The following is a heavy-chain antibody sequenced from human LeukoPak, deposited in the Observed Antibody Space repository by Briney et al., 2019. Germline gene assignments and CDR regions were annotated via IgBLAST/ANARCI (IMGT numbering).Heavy chain of an antibody. V-gene: IGHV3-30*04. D-gene: IGHD6-6*01. J-gene: IGHJ4*02. CDR3: ARGNGIAARGGFDY. CDR2: ISYDGSNK. CDR1: GFTFSSYA. Sequence: GRSLRLSCAASGFTFSSYAMHWVRQALGKGLEWVAVISYDGSNKYYADSVKGRFTISRDNSKNTLYLQMNSLRAEDTAVYYCARGNGIAARGGFDYWGQGTLVTVSS.